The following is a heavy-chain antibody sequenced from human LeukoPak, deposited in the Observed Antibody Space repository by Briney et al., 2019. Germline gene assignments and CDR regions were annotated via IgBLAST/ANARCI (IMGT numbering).Heavy chain of an antibody. CDR2: MYTSGST. Sequence: PSETLSLTCTVSGGSISSGSYYWSWIRQPAGKGLEWIGRMYTSGSTNYNPSLKSRLTISVDTSKNQFSLKLSSVTAADTAVYYCARQKSPVAGLDYWGQGTLVTVSS. CDR1: GGSISSGSYY. CDR3: ARQKSPVAGLDY. J-gene: IGHJ4*02. V-gene: IGHV4-61*02. D-gene: IGHD6-19*01.